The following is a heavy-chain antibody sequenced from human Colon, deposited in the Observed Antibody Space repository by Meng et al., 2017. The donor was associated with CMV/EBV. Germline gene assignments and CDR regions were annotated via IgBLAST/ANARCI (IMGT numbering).Heavy chain of an antibody. V-gene: IGHV4-39*06. Sequence: RLELPEAGPGLVEASETLSRTCTGSGGSISSSTYYWGWIRQTPGKGLEWNGNIYYSGYTYYNPSLKSRLTISVDTSKNQFSLKLTSVTAADTAVYYCATDYGDYYFDRWGQGTLVTVSS. J-gene: IGHJ4*02. CDR1: GGSISSSTYY. CDR3: ATDYGDYYFDR. D-gene: IGHD4-17*01. CDR2: IYYSGYT.